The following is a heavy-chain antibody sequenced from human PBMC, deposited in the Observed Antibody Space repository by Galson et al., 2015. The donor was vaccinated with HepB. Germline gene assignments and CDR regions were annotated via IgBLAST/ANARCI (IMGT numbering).Heavy chain of an antibody. J-gene: IGHJ4*02. CDR3: ARVGGYCSSSSCYEFRDS. CDR1: GYTFTSYA. V-gene: IGHV1-3*01. Sequence: SVKVSCKASGYTFTSYAIHWVRQAPGQRLEWMGWINAGNGNTKYSQKFQGRVTITRDTSASTAYMELSSLRSEDTAVFYCARVGGYCSSSSCYEFRDSWGQGTLVTVSS. CDR2: INAGNGNT. D-gene: IGHD2-2*01.